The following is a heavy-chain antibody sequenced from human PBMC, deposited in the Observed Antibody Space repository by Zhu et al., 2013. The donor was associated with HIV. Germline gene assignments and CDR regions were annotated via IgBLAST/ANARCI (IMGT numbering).Heavy chain of an antibody. D-gene: IGHD2-15*01. J-gene: IGHJ3*02. CDR3: ARDPRYCSGVNCRDAFDS. CDR2: IIPIFGLT. V-gene: IGHV1-69*17. CDR1: GRTVSSYG. Sequence: QVQLVQSGAEVKRPGSSVKVSCKASGRTVSSYGIGWVRQAPGQGLEWMGGIIPIFGLTNYAQKFQGRITITADKSTSTAYMELTSLRSEDTAVYYCARDPRYCSGVNCRDAFDSWGQGTMVTVSS.